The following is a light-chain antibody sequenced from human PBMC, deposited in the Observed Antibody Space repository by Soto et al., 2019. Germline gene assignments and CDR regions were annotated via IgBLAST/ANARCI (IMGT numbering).Light chain of an antibody. J-gene: IGLJ1*01. CDR3: RSYTSSRTDV. V-gene: IGLV2-14*01. CDR2: DVS. CDR1: SSDVGGYNY. Sequence: QSALTQPASVSGSPGQSITISCTGTSSDVGGYNYVSWYQQHPGKAPKLMIYDVSNRPSGVSNRFSGYKSGNTASLTISGLQAEDEADYYCRSYTSSRTDVFGTGTKLTVL.